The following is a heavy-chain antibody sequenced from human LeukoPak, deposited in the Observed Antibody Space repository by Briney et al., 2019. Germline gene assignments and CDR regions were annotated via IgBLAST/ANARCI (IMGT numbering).Heavy chain of an antibody. V-gene: IGHV1-18*04. J-gene: IGHJ4*02. D-gene: IGHD2-15*01. CDR2: ISDYNGNT. Sequence: ASVKVSCKASGYTFTSYGITWVRQAPGQGLEWMGWISDYNGNTNYAQNLQGRVTMTTDTSTRTVYMDLRSLRSDDTAVYYCAREDYCSGGSCYEGAVDYWDQGTLVTVSS. CDR3: AREDYCSGGSCYEGAVDY. CDR1: GYTFTSYG.